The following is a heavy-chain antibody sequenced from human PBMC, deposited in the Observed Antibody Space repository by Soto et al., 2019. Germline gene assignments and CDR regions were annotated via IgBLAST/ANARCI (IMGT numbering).Heavy chain of an antibody. CDR2: IYYSGST. D-gene: IGHD6-19*01. CDR1: GGSISSYY. J-gene: IGHJ4*02. V-gene: IGHV4-59*08. Sequence: SETLSLTCTVSGGSISSYYWSWIRQPPGKGLEWIGYIYYSGSTNYNPSLKSRVTISVDTSKNQFSLKLSSVTAADTAVYYCARRGYSSGWYVDYWGQGTLVTVSS. CDR3: ARRGYSSGWYVDY.